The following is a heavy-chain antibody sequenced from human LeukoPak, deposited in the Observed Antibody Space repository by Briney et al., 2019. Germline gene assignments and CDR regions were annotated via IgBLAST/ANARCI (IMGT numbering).Heavy chain of an antibody. CDR3: ARGGPMITFGGVIS. Sequence: PSETLSLTRAVYGGSFSDYYWSWIRQPPGNGLEWIGEINHSGSTNYNPSLKSRVTISVDTSKNQFSLKLSSVTAADTAVYYCARGGPMITFGGVISWGQGTLVTVSS. CDR1: GGSFSDYY. J-gene: IGHJ4*02. V-gene: IGHV4-34*01. CDR2: INHSGST. D-gene: IGHD3-16*02.